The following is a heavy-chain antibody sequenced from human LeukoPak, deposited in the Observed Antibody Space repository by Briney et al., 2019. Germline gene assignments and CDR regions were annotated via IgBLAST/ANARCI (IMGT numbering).Heavy chain of an antibody. CDR3: ARGLQLTGDY. J-gene: IGHJ4*02. Sequence: PSESLSLTCAVYGASFSGSYWSWVRQPPGKGLEWLGEINHSGSTNSHPSLKSRVTISVDKSKNQFSLTLRSVTAADTAVYYCARGLQLTGDYWSGGTLVTVSS. CDR1: GASFSGSY. CDR2: INHSGST. D-gene: IGHD6-13*01. V-gene: IGHV4-34*01.